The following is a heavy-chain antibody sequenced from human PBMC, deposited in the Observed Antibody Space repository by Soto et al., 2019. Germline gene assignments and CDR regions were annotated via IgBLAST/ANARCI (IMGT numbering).Heavy chain of an antibody. Sequence: TSETLSLTCTVSGGSISSSSYYWGWIRQPPGKGLEWIGSIYYNGSTNYNPSLKSRVTISIQTSNNQFSLKLSSLMATDTAVYYCARAAPRDSSGLYFDFWGPGGLVTVSS. D-gene: IGHD3-22*01. J-gene: IGHJ4*02. V-gene: IGHV4-39*07. CDR1: GGSISSSSYY. CDR3: ARAAPRDSSGLYFDF. CDR2: IYYNGST.